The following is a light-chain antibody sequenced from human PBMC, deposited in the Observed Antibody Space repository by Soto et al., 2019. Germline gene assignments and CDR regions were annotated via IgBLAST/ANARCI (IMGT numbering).Light chain of an antibody. V-gene: IGKV1-5*03. CDR1: QSISTW. CDR3: QQYESYYT. Sequence: DIPMTQSPSTLSASVGDRVTITCRASQSISTWLAWYQQKPGKAPKLLIYKASNLESGVPSRFSGSGSGTEFTLTISSLQRDDFATYYCQQYESYYTFGQGTKLDIK. J-gene: IGKJ2*01. CDR2: KAS.